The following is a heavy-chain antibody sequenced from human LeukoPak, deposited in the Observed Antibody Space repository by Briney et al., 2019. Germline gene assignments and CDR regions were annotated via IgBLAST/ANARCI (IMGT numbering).Heavy chain of an antibody. CDR2: ISYIGST. CDR3: ARDLVTVTKGFDI. V-gene: IGHV4-59*11. J-gene: IGHJ3*02. D-gene: IGHD4-17*01. Sequence: SETLSLTCAVSDDSFSSHYWTWIRQPPGKGLEWIGYISYIGSTNYNPSLKSRVTISIDTSKNQFSLKLSSVTAADTAVYYCARDLVTVTKGFDIWGQGTWSASLQ. CDR1: DDSFSSHY.